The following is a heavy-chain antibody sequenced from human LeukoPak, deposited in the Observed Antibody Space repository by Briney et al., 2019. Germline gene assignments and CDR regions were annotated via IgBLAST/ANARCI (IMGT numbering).Heavy chain of an antibody. D-gene: IGHD6-19*01. CDR3: ARNPAYSSGWGDFDY. J-gene: IGHJ4*02. CDR1: GGSFSGYY. CDR2: INHSGST. Sequence: PSETLSLTCAVYGGSFSGYYWSWIRQPPGKGLEWIGEINHSGSTNYNPSLKSRVTISVATSKNQFSLKLSSVTAADTAVYYCARNPAYSSGWGDFDYWGQGTLVTVSS. V-gene: IGHV4-34*01.